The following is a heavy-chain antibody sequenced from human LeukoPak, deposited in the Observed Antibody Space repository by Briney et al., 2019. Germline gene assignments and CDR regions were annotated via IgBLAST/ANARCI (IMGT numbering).Heavy chain of an antibody. D-gene: IGHD2-15*01. CDR2: IYYSGST. CDR1: GGSISSYY. J-gene: IGHJ6*03. CDR3: ARTTEGYCRGRSCYSYYYYMDV. V-gene: IGHV4-59*01. Sequence: SETLSLTCTVSGGSISSYYWSWIRQPPGKVLEWIGYIYYSGSTNYNPSLKSRVTISVDTSKNQFSLKLRSVTAADTAVYYCARTTEGYCRGRSCYSYYYYMDVWGKGTTVTVSS.